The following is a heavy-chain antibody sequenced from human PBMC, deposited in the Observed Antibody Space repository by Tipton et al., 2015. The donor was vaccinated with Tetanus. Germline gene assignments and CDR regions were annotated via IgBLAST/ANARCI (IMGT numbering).Heavy chain of an antibody. J-gene: IGHJ6*02. CDR3: ARALRYDSSGYYLGGTYYGMDV. CDR1: GYTFATSW. Sequence: QLVQSGAEMRKPGESLKISCQASGYTFATSWIGWVRQMPGKGLEWMGIIHPADSETRYSPSFQGQVTISADKSISTAYLQWSSLKASDTAMYYCARALRYDSSGYYLGGTYYGMDVWGQGTTVTVSS. CDR2: IHPADSET. V-gene: IGHV5-51*01. D-gene: IGHD3-22*01.